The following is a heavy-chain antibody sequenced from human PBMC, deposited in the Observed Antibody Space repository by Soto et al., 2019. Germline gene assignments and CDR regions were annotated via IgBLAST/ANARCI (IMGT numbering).Heavy chain of an antibody. CDR2: IKQDGSEK. D-gene: IGHD3-16*02. CDR3: ARDNNYDYIWGSYRYYFDY. Sequence: GGSLRLSCAASGFAFSSYWMSWVRQAPGKGLEWVANIKQDGSEKYYVDSVKGRFTISRDNAKNSLYLQMNSLRAEDTAVYYCARDNNYDYIWGSYRYYFDYWGQGTQVTVSS. J-gene: IGHJ4*02. V-gene: IGHV3-7*01. CDR1: GFAFSSYW.